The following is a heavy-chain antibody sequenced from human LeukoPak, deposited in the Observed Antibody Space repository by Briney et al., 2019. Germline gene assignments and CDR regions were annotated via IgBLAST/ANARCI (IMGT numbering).Heavy chain of an antibody. J-gene: IGHJ3*02. D-gene: IGHD3-10*01. V-gene: IGHV4-4*07. Sequence: SETLSLTCTVSGGSISSYYWSWIRQPAGKGLEWIGRIYTSWSTNYNPSLKSRVTMSVDTSNNQFSLKLSSVTAADTAVYYCARDRSYYYGSGSYPEDAFDIWGQGTMVTVSS. CDR2: IYTSWST. CDR3: ARDRSYYYGSGSYPEDAFDI. CDR1: GGSISSYY.